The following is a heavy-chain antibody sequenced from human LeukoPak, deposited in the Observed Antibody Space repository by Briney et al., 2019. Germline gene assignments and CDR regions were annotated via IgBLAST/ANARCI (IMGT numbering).Heavy chain of an antibody. CDR2: ISSKSGYI. CDR3: ARVRTAYYPDY. V-gene: IGHV3-21*01. D-gene: IGHD3/OR15-3a*01. J-gene: IGHJ4*02. Sequence: GGSLRLSCVASGFTFDTYTMNWVRQAPGKGLEWVSSISSKSGYIHYADSVKDRFIISRDNAKNSLSLQMNSLRAEDTAVYYCARVRTAYYPDYWGQGTLVTVSS. CDR1: GFTFDTYT.